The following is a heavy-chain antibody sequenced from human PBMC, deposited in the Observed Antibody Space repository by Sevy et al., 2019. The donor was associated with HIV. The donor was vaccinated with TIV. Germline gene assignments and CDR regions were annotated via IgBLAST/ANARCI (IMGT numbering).Heavy chain of an antibody. J-gene: IGHJ4*02. CDR2: VTGKNGDT. V-gene: IGHV1-18*01. CDR3: ARGQYFFDY. D-gene: IGHD3-9*01. CDR1: GYTFKNDV. Sequence: ASVKVSCKAYGYTFKNDVITWVRQAPGQGLEWMGWVTGKNGDTKYAHKFQARVTMTRDTSTSTVYMDLRSLTADDTAVYYCARGQYFFDYWAQGTVVTVSS.